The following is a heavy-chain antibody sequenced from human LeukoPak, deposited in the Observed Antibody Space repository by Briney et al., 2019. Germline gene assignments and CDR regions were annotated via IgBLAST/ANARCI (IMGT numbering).Heavy chain of an antibody. Sequence: SETLSLTCAVSGGSISSGGYSWGWIRQPPGKGLERIGYIYHSGSTYYNPSLKSRVTISVDRSKNQFSLKLSSVTAADTAVYYCARGGMVRGTTFDYWGQGTLVTVSS. CDR3: ARGGMVRGTTFDY. CDR1: GGSISSGGYS. V-gene: IGHV4-30-2*01. D-gene: IGHD3-10*01. J-gene: IGHJ4*02. CDR2: IYHSGST.